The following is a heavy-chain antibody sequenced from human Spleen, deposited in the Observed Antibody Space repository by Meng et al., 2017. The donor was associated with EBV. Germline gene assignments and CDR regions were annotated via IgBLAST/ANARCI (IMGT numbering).Heavy chain of an antibody. CDR1: GYTFSDYA. Sequence: QVQLVQSGAEVKTPGASVKVSCKASGYTFSDYAIHWVRQAPGQRLEWMGWISGYNGNTKYAQNIEGRITMTTDTSTSTAYMELRSLRSDDTAVYYCARIYSSGWYEYWGQGTLVTVSS. CDR2: ISGYNGNT. D-gene: IGHD6-19*01. V-gene: IGHV1-3*01. J-gene: IGHJ4*02. CDR3: ARIYSSGWYEY.